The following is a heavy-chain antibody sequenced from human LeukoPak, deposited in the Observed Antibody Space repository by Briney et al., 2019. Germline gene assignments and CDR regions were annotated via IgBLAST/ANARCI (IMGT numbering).Heavy chain of an antibody. CDR2: IYYSGST. J-gene: IGHJ4*02. CDR3: ARGKSHFDY. CDR1: GGSSSSYY. V-gene: IGHV4-59*01. Sequence: SVTLSLTCTVCGGSSSSYYWSWIRRPSGVGLEWIGNIYYSGSTNYNTSLKSRVTIAVDTSKNQFSLKLSSVTAADTAVYYCARGKSHFDYWGQGTLVTVSS.